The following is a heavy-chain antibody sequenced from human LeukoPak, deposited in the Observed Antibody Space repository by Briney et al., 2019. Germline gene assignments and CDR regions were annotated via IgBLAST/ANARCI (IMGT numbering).Heavy chain of an antibody. D-gene: IGHD6-19*01. CDR3: GRFGYVAGVDL. V-gene: IGHV3-7*01. Sequence: PGGSLRLSCAASGFSLSTHWVTWVRQAPGTGLEWVANINPAGTETYYVEPVKGRFTISRDNAKNLVYLQMNNLRAEDSAVYHCGRFGYVAGVDLWGQGTLVTVSS. J-gene: IGHJ4*02. CDR1: GFSLSTHW. CDR2: INPAGTET.